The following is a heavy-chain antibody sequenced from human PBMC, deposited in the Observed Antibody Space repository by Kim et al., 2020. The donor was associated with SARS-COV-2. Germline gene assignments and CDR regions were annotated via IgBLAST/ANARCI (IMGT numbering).Heavy chain of an antibody. V-gene: IGHV3-33*01. D-gene: IGHD5-12*01. J-gene: IGHJ6*02. CDR3: ARDANRGYSGYNYYYGFDV. CDR1: GFTFSNSG. CDR2: IWNDGSNK. Sequence: GGSLRLSCAASGFTFSNSGMHWVRQAPGEGLEWVAVIWNDGSNKDYGDSVKGRVTISRDNSNNTLYLQMNSLRAEDTAVYDCARDANRGYSGYNYYYGFDVWGQGTTVTVSS.